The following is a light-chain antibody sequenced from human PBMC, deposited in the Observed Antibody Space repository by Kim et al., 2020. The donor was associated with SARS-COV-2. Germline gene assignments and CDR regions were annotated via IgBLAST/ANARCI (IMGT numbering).Light chain of an antibody. CDR1: QGGSSH. J-gene: IGKJ4*01. CDR3: QQLNSYPLT. V-gene: IGKV1-9*01. CDR2: AAS. Sequence: SVGDSVTTSRRARQGGSSHLAWYKHKPGKAPIHLIYAASNLQDGVPSRFSGSGSGTDFTLTISSMQPEDFATYYCQQLNSYPLTFGGGTKVDIK.